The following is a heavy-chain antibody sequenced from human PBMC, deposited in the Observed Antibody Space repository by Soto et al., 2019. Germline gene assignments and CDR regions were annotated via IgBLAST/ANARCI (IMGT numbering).Heavy chain of an antibody. CDR3: ARGGYCSSTSCQHNYYYGMDV. Sequence: VQLVQSGAEVKKPGASVKVSCKASGYTFTSYDINWVRQATGQGLEWMGWMNPNSGNTGYAQKFQGRVTMTRNTSISTAYMELSSLRSEDTAVYYCARGGYCSSTSCQHNYYYGMDVWGQGTTVTVSS. J-gene: IGHJ6*02. V-gene: IGHV1-8*01. D-gene: IGHD2-2*03. CDR1: GYTFTSYD. CDR2: MNPNSGNT.